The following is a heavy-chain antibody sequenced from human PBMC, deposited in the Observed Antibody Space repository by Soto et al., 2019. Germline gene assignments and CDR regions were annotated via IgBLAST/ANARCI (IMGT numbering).Heavy chain of an antibody. CDR2: IYSSGST. CDR3: AREDFYNGMDV. CDR1: GGSVSSGTYY. Sequence: QVQLQESGPGLVKPSETLSLSCTVSGGSVSSGTYYWRWIRQPPGKGLEWIGYIYSSGSTNYSPSLRSRVTISVDTSKNQFSLKVSSVTAADTAVYYCAREDFYNGMDVWGQGTTVTVSS. V-gene: IGHV4-61*01. J-gene: IGHJ6*02.